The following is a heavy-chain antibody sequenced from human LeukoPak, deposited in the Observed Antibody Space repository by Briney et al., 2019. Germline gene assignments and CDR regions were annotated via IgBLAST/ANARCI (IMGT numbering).Heavy chain of an antibody. D-gene: IGHD3-9*01. V-gene: IGHV3-23*01. CDR3: AKAHYDILTGRYYFDY. J-gene: IGHJ4*02. Sequence: GGSLRLSCAASGFTFSSYAMSWVRQAPGKGLEWVSAISGSGGSTYYADSVKGRFTISRDNSKNTLYLQMNSLRAEDTAVYYCAKAHYDILTGRYYFDYWGRGTLVTVSS. CDR1: GFTFSSYA. CDR2: ISGSGGST.